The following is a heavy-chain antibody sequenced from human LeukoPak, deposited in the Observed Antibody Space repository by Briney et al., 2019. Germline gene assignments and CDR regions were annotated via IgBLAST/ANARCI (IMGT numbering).Heavy chain of an antibody. D-gene: IGHD2-15*01. V-gene: IGHV4-38-2*01. J-gene: IGHJ6*03. CDR1: GFTFSSFAM. CDR2: IYYSGST. CDR3: AILPVGYCSGGSCPTDDFNMDV. Sequence: GSLRLSCAASGFTFSSFAMSWIRQPPGKGLEWIGSIYYSGSTYYNPSLKSRVTISVDTSKNQFSLKLSSVTAADTAVYYCAILPVGYCSGGSCPTDDFNMDVWGKGTTVTVSS.